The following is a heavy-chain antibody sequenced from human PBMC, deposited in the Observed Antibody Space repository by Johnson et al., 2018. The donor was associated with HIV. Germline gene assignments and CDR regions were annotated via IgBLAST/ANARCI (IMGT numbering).Heavy chain of an antibody. CDR3: ARELGSYSYRKQQILATPSHALDI. CDR2: ISYDGSNK. CDR1: GFTFSSYA. V-gene: IGHV3-30*04. J-gene: IGHJ3*02. D-gene: IGHD5-12*01. Sequence: QVQLVESGGGVVQPGRSLRLSCAASGFTFSSYAMHWVRQAPGKGLEWVAVISYDGSNKYYADSVKGRFTISRDNSKNTLYLQMNSLRAEYTAVYYGARELGSYSYRKQQILATPSHALDIWGQGTMVTVSS.